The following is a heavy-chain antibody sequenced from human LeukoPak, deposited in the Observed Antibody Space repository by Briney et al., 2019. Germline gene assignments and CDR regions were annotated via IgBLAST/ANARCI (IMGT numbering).Heavy chain of an antibody. J-gene: IGHJ4*02. D-gene: IGHD3-3*01. V-gene: IGHV3-30*02. CDR2: IRYDGSNK. Sequence: GGSLRLSCAASGFTFSIYCMHWARQAPGKGLEWVAFIRYDGSNKYYADSVKGRFTISRANSKNTLYLQMNSLRAEDTAVYYCAKDWRVPVDYWGQGTLVTVSS. CDR1: GFTFSIYC. CDR3: AKDWRVPVDY.